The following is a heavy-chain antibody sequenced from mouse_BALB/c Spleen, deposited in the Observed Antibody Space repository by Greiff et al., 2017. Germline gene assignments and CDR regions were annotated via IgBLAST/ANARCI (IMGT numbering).Heavy chain of an antibody. J-gene: IGHJ3*01. D-gene: IGHD2-1*01. Sequence: DVKLQESGPELVKPGASVKISCKTSGYTFTEYTMHWVKQSHGKSLEWIGGINPNNGGTSYNQKFKGKATLTVDKSSSTAYMELRSLTSEDSAVYYCARSSYGNYVGFAYWGQGTLVTVSA. CDR3: ARSSYGNYVGFAY. CDR2: INPNNGGT. CDR1: GYTFTEYT. V-gene: IGHV1-18*01.